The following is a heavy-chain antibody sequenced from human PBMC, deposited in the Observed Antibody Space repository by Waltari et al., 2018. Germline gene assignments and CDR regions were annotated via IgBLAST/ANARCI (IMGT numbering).Heavy chain of an antibody. CDR2: VYRSGST. J-gene: IGHJ6*02. Sequence: QVQLQESGPGLVKPSQTLSLTCTVSGVSITYAGHYWTWIRQRPGQGLEWIGYVYRSGSTYYNPSLKSRGTIARDTSRNHFSLTLTSVTAADTALYDCARPRSADYYYGMDVWGQGTTVTVSS. CDR1: GVSITYAGHY. CDR3: ARPRSADYYYGMDV. V-gene: IGHV4-30-4*08. D-gene: IGHD3-3*01.